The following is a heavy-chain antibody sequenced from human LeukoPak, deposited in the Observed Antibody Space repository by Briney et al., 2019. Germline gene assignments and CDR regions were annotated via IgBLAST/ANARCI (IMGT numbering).Heavy chain of an antibody. Sequence: GVSLRLSCAASGFTFSSYWIHWVRQAPGKGLVWVSRIHSDGSTINYADSVKGRFTISRDNAKNTAYLQMNSLRAEDTAVYYCARERGNYGDYAFDYWGQGTLVTVSS. CDR2: IHSDGSTI. V-gene: IGHV3-74*01. CDR3: ARERGNYGDYAFDY. D-gene: IGHD4-17*01. J-gene: IGHJ4*02. CDR1: GFTFSSYW.